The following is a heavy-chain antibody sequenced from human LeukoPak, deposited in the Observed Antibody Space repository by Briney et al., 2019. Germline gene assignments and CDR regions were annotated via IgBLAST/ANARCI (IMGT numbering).Heavy chain of an antibody. J-gene: IGHJ6*02. Sequence: RTSETLSLTCTVSGGSISSYYWSWIRQPPGKGLEWIGYIYTSGSTYSNPSIKSRVTISVDTSKNQFSLKLSSVTAADTAVYYCTSSGSSSWYGCYYGMDVWGQGTTVIVSS. CDR1: GGSISSYY. CDR3: TSSGSSSWYGCYYGMDV. V-gene: IGHV4-4*08. D-gene: IGHD6-13*01. CDR2: IYTSGST.